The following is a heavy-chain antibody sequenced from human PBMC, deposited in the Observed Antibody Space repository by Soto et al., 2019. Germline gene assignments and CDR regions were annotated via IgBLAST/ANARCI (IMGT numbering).Heavy chain of an antibody. CDR2: INHSGST. CDR1: GGSFSGYF. J-gene: IGHJ4*02. Sequence: PSETLSLTCAVYGGSFSGYFWSWILQPPGKGLEWIGEINHSGSTNYNPSLKSRVTISVDTSKNQFSLKLSSVTAADTAVYYCARGRVTFGGVIVLDYWGQGTLVTVS. V-gene: IGHV4-34*01. D-gene: IGHD3-16*02. CDR3: ARGRVTFGGVIVLDY.